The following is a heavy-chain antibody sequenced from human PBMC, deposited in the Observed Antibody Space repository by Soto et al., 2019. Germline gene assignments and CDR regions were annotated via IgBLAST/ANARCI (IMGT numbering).Heavy chain of an antibody. J-gene: IGHJ4*02. CDR2: VIPIFGKA. Sequence: QVKLVQYGAEVKKPSSSVKVSCKASGGTFSSYAISWVRQAPGQGLEWMGGVIPIFGKANYAQKIQGRVTITADEYTRTDYIELSILRYEATAVYYCESRLTIFGVVTPFDYWGQGSLVKVSS. D-gene: IGHD3-3*01. CDR3: ESRLTIFGVVTPFDY. CDR1: GGTFSSYA. V-gene: IGHV1-69*01.